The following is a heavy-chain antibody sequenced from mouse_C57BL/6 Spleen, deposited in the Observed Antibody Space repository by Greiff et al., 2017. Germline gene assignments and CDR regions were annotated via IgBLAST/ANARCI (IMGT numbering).Heavy chain of an antibody. CDR2: ISYDGSN. CDR3: ARDRDYRRAMDY. D-gene: IGHD2-12*01. V-gene: IGHV3-6*01. CDR1: GYSITSGYY. J-gene: IGHJ4*01. Sequence: EVQLQQSGPGLVKPSQSLSLTCSVTGYSITSGYYWNWIRQFPGNKLEWMGYISYDGSNNYNPSLKNRISITRDTSKNQFFLKLNSVTTEDTATYYCARDRDYRRAMDYWGQGTSVTVSS.